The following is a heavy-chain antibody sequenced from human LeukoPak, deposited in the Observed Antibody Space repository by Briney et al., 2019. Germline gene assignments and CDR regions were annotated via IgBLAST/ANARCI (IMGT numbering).Heavy chain of an antibody. CDR1: GRSFSGYY. D-gene: IGHD6-19*01. V-gene: IGHV4-34*01. CDR2: INHSGST. CDR3: ARSLGVAGTYYYGMDV. Sequence: SETLSLTCAVYGRSFSGYYWSWIRQPPGKGLEWIGEINHSGSTNYNPSLKSRVTISVDTSKNQFSLKLSSVTAADTAVYYCARSLGVAGTYYYGMDVWGQGTTVTVSS. J-gene: IGHJ6*02.